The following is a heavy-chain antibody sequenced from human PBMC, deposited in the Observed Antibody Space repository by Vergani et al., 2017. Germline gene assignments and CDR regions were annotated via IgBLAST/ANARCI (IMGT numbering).Heavy chain of an antibody. Sequence: VQLVESGGGVVQPGRSLRLSCAASGFTFSSYGMHWVRQAPGKGLEWVSAISGSGGSTYYADSVKGRFTISRDNSKNTLYLQMNSLRAEDTAVYYCAKDRNWNDVRAFDIWGQGTMVTVSS. V-gene: IGHV3-23*04. J-gene: IGHJ3*02. CDR1: GFTFSSYG. CDR3: AKDRNWNDVRAFDI. D-gene: IGHD1-1*01. CDR2: ISGSGGST.